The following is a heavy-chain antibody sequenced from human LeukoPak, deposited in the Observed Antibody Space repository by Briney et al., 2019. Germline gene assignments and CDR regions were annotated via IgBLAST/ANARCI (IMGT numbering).Heavy chain of an antibody. V-gene: IGHV4-34*01. Sequence: SETLSLTCAVYGGSFSGYYWSWIRQPPGEGLEWIGEINHSGSTNYNPSLKSRVTISVDTSKNQFSLKLSSVTAADTAVYYCARHQGGSGSYYYPFDYSGQGTLVSVSS. J-gene: IGHJ4*02. CDR2: INHSGST. CDR1: GGSFSGYY. CDR3: ARHQGGSGSYYYPFDY. D-gene: IGHD3-10*01.